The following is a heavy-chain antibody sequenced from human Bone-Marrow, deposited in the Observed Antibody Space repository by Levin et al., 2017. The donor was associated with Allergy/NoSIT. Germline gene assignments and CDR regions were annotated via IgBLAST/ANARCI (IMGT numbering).Heavy chain of an antibody. V-gene: IGHV3-49*04. J-gene: IGHJ6*02. CDR3: VREASDSATDEGYYRYYGMDV. Sequence: GGSLRLSCVASGFKFADYAMSWVRQTPGKGLEWLGFITRKALNETTEYAMSVRGRFTISRDDSKSMVFLQMNNLKKEDTAVYYCVREASDSATDEGYYRYYGMDVWGQGTTVTVSS. D-gene: IGHD3-10*01. CDR2: ITRKALNETT. CDR1: GFKFADYA.